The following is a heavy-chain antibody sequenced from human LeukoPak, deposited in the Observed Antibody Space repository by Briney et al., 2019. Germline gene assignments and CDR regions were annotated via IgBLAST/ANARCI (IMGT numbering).Heavy chain of an antibody. CDR3: ARDTYDILTGYYNGFDY. D-gene: IGHD3-9*01. CDR1: GFTFSSYE. Sequence: PGGSLRLSCAASGFTFSSYEMNWVRQAPGKGLEWVSYISSSGSTIYYADSVKGRFTISRDNAKNSLHLQMNSLRAEDTAVYYCARDTYDILTGYYNGFDYWGQGTLVTVSS. CDR2: ISSSGSTI. J-gene: IGHJ4*02. V-gene: IGHV3-48*03.